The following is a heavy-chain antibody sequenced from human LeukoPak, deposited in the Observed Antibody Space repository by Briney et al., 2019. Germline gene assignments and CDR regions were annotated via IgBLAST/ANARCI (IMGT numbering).Heavy chain of an antibody. CDR3: ARAPEYDSSFVYAPVFDS. V-gene: IGHV6-1*01. D-gene: IGHD2/OR15-2a*01. J-gene: IGHJ5*01. CDR1: GDDVSKNSVS. Sequence: SQTLSLTCVISGDDVSKNSVSWNWIRQSPSRGLEWLGRTYYKSKWYNDYAEFVKSRIIITSDTSKNQLSLQLKSVTPEDTAVYYCARAPEYDSSFVYAPVFDSWGQGVLVTVSS. CDR2: TYYKSKWYN.